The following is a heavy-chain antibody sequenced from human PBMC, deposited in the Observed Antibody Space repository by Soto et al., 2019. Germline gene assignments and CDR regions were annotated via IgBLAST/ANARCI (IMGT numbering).Heavy chain of an antibody. D-gene: IGHD6-19*01. CDR3: ARHSSGWYLDR. V-gene: IGHV4-59*08. CDR2: IYYTGSNN. Sequence: SETLSLTCTISGDSISGYYWTWVRQSPRKGLQWIGYIYYTGSNNYNYNPSLNSRVTISVDTSKNQFSLKLSSVTAADTAVYYCARHSSGWYLDRWGQGTLVTVSS. J-gene: IGHJ4*02. CDR1: GDSISGYY.